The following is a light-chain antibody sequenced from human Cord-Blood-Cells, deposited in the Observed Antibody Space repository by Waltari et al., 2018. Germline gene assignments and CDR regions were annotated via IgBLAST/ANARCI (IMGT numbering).Light chain of an antibody. Sequence: QSALTQPASVSGSPGQSIXISCXGTSXDVGGYNYVSWYQQHPGKAPKLMIYDVSNRPSGVSNRFSGSKSGNTASLTISGLQAEDEADYYCSSYTSSSTVVFGGGTKLTVL. CDR3: SSYTSSSTVV. CDR1: SXDVGGYNY. V-gene: IGLV2-14*01. CDR2: DVS. J-gene: IGLJ2*01.